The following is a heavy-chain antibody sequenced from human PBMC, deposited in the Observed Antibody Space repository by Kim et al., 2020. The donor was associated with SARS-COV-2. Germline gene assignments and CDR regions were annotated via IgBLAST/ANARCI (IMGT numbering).Heavy chain of an antibody. CDR2: IYTSGRT. CDR1: GDSLSSDY. D-gene: IGHD3-16*02. J-gene: IGHJ4*02. CDR3: ASALGH. Sequence: SETLSLTCTVSGDSLSSDYWSWNRQPAGKGLERIGRIYTSGRTNYNPSLQSRVTMSVDMSKNQFSLKLSSVTAADTAAYYCASALGHWGQGTLVTVSS. V-gene: IGHV4-4*07.